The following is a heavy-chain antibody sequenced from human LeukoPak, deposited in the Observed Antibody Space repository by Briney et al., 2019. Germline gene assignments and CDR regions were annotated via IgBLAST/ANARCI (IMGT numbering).Heavy chain of an antibody. Sequence: GGSLRLSCAASGFTFSSYAMSWVRQAPGKGLEWVSAISGSGGSTYYADSVKGRFTISRDNSKNTLYLQMNSLRAEDAAVYYCAKSGYSWDYYFDYWGQGTLGTVSS. V-gene: IGHV3-23*01. D-gene: IGHD5-18*01. J-gene: IGHJ4*02. CDR1: GFTFSSYA. CDR2: ISGSGGST. CDR3: AKSGYSWDYYFDY.